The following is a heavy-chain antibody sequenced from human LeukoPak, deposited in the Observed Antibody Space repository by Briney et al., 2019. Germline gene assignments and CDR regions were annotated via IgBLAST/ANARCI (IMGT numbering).Heavy chain of an antibody. CDR1: GYTFTSYG. CDR2: ISAYNGNT. J-gene: IGHJ3*02. V-gene: IGHV1-18*01. Sequence: ASVKVSCKASGYTFTSYGISWVRQAPGQGLEWMGWISAYNGNTNYAQKLQGRVTMTTDTSTSTAYMELRSLRSDDTAVYYCARVASCSSTSCYIAPPLGAFDIWGQGTMVTVSS. CDR3: ARVASCSSTSCYIAPPLGAFDI. D-gene: IGHD2-2*02.